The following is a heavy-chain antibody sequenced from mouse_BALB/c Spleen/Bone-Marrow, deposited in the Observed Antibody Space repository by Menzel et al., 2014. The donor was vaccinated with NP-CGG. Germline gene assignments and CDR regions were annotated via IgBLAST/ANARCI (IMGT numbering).Heavy chain of an antibody. V-gene: IGHV14-3*02. Sequence: EVNLVESGAELVKPGASVKLSCTASGFNIKDTYMHWVKQRPEQGLGWIGRIDPANGNTKYDPKFQGKATITADTSSNTAYLQLSSLTSEDTAVYYCAYGSSYDYFDYWGQGTALTVSS. CDR2: IDPANGNT. J-gene: IGHJ2*01. CDR3: AYGSSYDYFDY. CDR1: GFNIKDTY. D-gene: IGHD1-1*01.